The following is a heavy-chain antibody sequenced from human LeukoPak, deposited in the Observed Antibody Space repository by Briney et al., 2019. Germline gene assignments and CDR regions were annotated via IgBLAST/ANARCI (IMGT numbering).Heavy chain of an antibody. CDR1: GGSFSGYY. CDR3: ASSDGYNFYFDY. CDR2: INHSGST. V-gene: IGHV4-34*01. D-gene: IGHD5-24*01. Sequence: SETLSLTCAVYGGSFSGYYWSWIRQPPGKGLEWIGEINHSGSTNYNPSLKSRVTISVDTSKNQFSLRLSSVTAADTAVYYCASSDGYNFYFDYWGQGTLVTVSS. J-gene: IGHJ4*02.